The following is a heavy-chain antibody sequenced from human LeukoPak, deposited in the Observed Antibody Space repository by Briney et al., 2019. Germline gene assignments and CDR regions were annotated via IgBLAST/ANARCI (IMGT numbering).Heavy chain of an antibody. Sequence: GGSLRLSCAASGFTFSSYWMHWVRQAPGKGLMWVSRINSDGSGTSYADSVKGRFTISRDNSKSTLYLQMNDVETEDTAIYYCSKGRSNFGYLSGDYWGQGTLVTVSS. CDR3: SKGRSNFGYLSGDY. V-gene: IGHV3-74*01. CDR2: INSDGSGT. D-gene: IGHD1-20*01. J-gene: IGHJ4*02. CDR1: GFTFSSYW.